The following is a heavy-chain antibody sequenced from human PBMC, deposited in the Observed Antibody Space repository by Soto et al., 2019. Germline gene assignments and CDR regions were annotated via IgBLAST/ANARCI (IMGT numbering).Heavy chain of an antibody. CDR2: INPNSGGT. CDR3: ARGPSSYFDY. J-gene: IGHJ4*02. D-gene: IGHD6-6*01. Sequence: GASVKVSCKASGYTFTAYYLHWVRQAPGQGLEWMGWINPNSGGTSYAQKFQGWVTMTWDTSINTAYMELSRLTSDDTASYYCARGPSSYFDYWGQGTLVTVSS. CDR1: GYTFTAYY. V-gene: IGHV1-2*04.